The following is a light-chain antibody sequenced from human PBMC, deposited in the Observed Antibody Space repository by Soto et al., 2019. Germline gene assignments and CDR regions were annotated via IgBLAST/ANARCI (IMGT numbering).Light chain of an antibody. Sequence: EIVLTQSPGTLSLSPGERATLSCRASRSVTSSYLTWYQQKPGQAPRLLIYGASTRAAGIPDRFSGSGSGTDFTLTISSLEPEDFAVYYCQQYGKLPITFGQGTRLEIK. CDR1: RSVTSSY. J-gene: IGKJ5*01. CDR2: GAS. V-gene: IGKV3-20*01. CDR3: QQYGKLPIT.